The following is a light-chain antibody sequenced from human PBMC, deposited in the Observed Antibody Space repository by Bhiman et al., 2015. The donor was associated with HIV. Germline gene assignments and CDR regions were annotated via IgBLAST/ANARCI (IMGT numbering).Light chain of an antibody. CDR2: QDN. J-gene: IGLJ2*01. CDR3: QVWGGSAVI. Sequence: SYELTQPPSVSVSPGQTASITCSGDKLGDKYVCWYQQKPGQSPVLVMYQDNKRPSGIPERFSGSNSGNTATLTVSGIQAMDEADYYCQVWGGSAVIFGGGTKLTVL. CDR1: KLGDKY. V-gene: IGLV3-1*01.